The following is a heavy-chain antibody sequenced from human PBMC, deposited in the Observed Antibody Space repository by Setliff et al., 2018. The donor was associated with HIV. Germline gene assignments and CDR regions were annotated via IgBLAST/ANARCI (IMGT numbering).Heavy chain of an antibody. CDR1: GGSISSGGYY. CDR3: AWYSGSDKYFDF. J-gene: IGHJ4*02. Sequence: KPSETLSLTCTVSGGSISSGGYYWSWIRQHPGKGLEWIGYIYYSGSTYYNPSLRSRVTISVDTSYNQFSLKLNSVTAADTAVYYCAWYSGSDKYFDFWGQGTLVTVSS. CDR2: IYYSGST. D-gene: IGHD1-26*01. V-gene: IGHV4-31*08.